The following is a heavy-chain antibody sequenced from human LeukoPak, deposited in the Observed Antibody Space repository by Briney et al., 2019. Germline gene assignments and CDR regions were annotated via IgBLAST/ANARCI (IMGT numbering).Heavy chain of an antibody. V-gene: IGHV4-39*07. CDR1: GGSISSSSYY. D-gene: IGHD2-2*01. Sequence: SETLSLTCTVSGGSISSSSYYWGWIRQPPGKGLEWIGSIYYSGSTYYNPSLKSRVTISVDTSKNQFSLKLSSVTAADTAVYYCARDLFCSSTSCYHDAFDIWGQGTMVTVSS. CDR2: IYYSGST. J-gene: IGHJ3*02. CDR3: ARDLFCSSTSCYHDAFDI.